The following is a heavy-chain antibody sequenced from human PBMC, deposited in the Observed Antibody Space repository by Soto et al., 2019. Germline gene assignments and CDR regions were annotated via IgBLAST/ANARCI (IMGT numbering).Heavy chain of an antibody. D-gene: IGHD5-12*01. CDR1: GGSIIRSSYY. Sequence: QLQLQESGPGLVKPSETLSLTCTVSGGSIIRSSYYWGWIRQPPGKGLEWIGSIYYSGNTFYNPSLKSRVTISVDTSKNQFSLKMSSVTAADTAVYYCASPTGWLQDPFDYWGQGTLVTVSS. J-gene: IGHJ4*02. CDR2: IYYSGNT. CDR3: ASPTGWLQDPFDY. V-gene: IGHV4-39*01.